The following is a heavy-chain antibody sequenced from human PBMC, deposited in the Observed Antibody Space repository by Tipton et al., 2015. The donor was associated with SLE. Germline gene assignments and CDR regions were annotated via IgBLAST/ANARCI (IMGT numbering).Heavy chain of an antibody. J-gene: IGHJ6*02. CDR1: GYSFTSYY. CDR3: ASDVMGVVIYYFYGMDV. D-gene: IGHD2-21*01. V-gene: IGHV1-46*01. CDR2: INRKSGRT. Sequence: QLVQSGAEVKKPGASVTVSCTASGYSFTSYYIHWVRQAPGQGLEWMGIINRKSGRTTYAQRFQGRLTMTRDTSTNTVYTELSSLRSGDTAVYYCASDVMGVVIYYFYGMDVWGQGTTVTVSS.